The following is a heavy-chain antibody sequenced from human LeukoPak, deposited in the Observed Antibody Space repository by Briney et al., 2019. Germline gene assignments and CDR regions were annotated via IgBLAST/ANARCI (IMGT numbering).Heavy chain of an antibody. D-gene: IGHD2-8*01. Sequence: GGSLRLSCAASGFTFSSYGMHWVRQAPGKGLEWAAGIWYDGSNKYYADSVKGRFTISRDNSKNTLYLQMNSMRAEDTAVYYCAKDRRYCTNGVCQDDLVSYFDYWGQGTLVTVSS. CDR3: AKDRRYCTNGVCQDDLVSYFDY. J-gene: IGHJ4*02. CDR2: IWYDGSNK. V-gene: IGHV3-33*06. CDR1: GFTFSSYG.